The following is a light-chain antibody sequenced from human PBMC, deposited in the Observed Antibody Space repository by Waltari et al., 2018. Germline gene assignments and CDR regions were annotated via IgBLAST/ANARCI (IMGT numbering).Light chain of an antibody. CDR1: QSLLHSSGNTF. V-gene: IGKV2-28*01. CDR3: MQARQTPWS. J-gene: IGKJ1*01. Sequence: DIVMTQSPLSLSVTPGEPASISCRSSQSLLHSSGNTFLDWYLQKPGQSPQLLIYLVSNRASGVPDRFSGSGSGTDFTLEIRRVEAEYVGVYFCMQARQTPWSFGQGTKVEIK. CDR2: LVS.